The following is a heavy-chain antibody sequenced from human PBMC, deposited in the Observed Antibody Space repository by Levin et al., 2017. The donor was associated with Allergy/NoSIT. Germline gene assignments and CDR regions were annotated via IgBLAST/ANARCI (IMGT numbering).Heavy chain of an antibody. J-gene: IGHJ4*02. D-gene: IGHD2-2*01. CDR3: AKDTPALSAGPYFDY. Sequence: SCAVSGFTFISYAMSWVRQAPGKGLEWVSGISGGGGNTYYADSVKGRFTISRDNSKNTLYLQMNSLRAEDTAVYYCAKDTPALSAGPYFDYWGQGTLVTVSS. V-gene: IGHV3-23*01. CDR2: ISGGGGNT. CDR1: GFTFISYA.